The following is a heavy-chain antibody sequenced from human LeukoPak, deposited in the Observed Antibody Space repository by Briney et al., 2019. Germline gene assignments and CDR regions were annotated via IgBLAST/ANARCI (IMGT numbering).Heavy chain of an antibody. CDR2: IIPTFGSA. Sequence: ASVKVSCKASGGIFSSNAISWVRQAPGQGLEWMGGIIPTFGSANYAQKFQGRVTITADESTSTAYMELSSLRSEDTAVYYCAFARPGIAAAGTWFDPWGQGTLVTVSS. CDR1: GGIFSSNA. J-gene: IGHJ5*02. V-gene: IGHV1-69*13. D-gene: IGHD6-13*01. CDR3: AFARPGIAAAGTWFDP.